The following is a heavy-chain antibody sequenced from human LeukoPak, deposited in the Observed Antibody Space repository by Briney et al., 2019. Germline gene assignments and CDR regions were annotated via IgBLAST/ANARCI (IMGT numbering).Heavy chain of an antibody. CDR1: GGSISSYY. CDR2: FYIRGST. Sequence: SETLSLTCTVSGGSISSYYWSWIRQPAGKGLEWIGHFYIRGSTKYNPSLKSRVTMSVDTSKNQFSLKLSSVTVADTAVYYCARVPYSGYDSKPYYHGMDVWGQGTTVTVSS. D-gene: IGHD5-12*01. V-gene: IGHV4-4*07. J-gene: IGHJ6*02. CDR3: ARVPYSGYDSKPYYHGMDV.